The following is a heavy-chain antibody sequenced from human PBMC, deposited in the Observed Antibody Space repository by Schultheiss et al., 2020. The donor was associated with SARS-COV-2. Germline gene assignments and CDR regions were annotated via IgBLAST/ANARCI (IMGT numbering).Heavy chain of an antibody. V-gene: IGHV4-61*01. CDR2: INHSGST. CDR3: ARGRQWLATLDY. Sequence: SQTLSLTCTVSGGSVSSGSYYWSWIRQPPGKGLEWIGEINHSGSTNYNPSLKSRVTISVDTSKNQFSLKLSSVTAADTAVYYCARGRQWLATLDYWGQGTLVTVSS. D-gene: IGHD6-19*01. J-gene: IGHJ4*02. CDR1: GGSVSSGSYY.